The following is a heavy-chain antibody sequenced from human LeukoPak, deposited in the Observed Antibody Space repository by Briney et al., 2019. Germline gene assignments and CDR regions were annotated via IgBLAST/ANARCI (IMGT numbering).Heavy chain of an antibody. CDR3: VKIPAAISDAFDI. CDR1: GFTFSSYG. V-gene: IGHV3-30*02. CDR2: IRYDGSNK. D-gene: IGHD2-2*02. J-gene: IGHJ3*02. Sequence: GGSLRLSCAASGFTFSSYGMHWVRQAPGKGLEWVAFIRYDGSNKYYADSVKGRFTISRDNSKNTLYLQMNSLRAEDTAVYYCVKIPAAISDAFDIWGQGTMVTVSS.